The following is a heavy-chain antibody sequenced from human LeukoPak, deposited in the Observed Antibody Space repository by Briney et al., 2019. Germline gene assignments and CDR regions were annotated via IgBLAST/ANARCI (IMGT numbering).Heavy chain of an antibody. Sequence: RSSETLSLTCAVYGGSFSGYYWSWIRQPPGKGLEWIGEINHSGSTNYNPSLKSRVTITVDTSKNQFSLKLSSVTAADTAVYYCRGTQERYYYYGMDVWGQGTTVTVSS. V-gene: IGHV4-34*03. CDR3: RGTQERYYYYGMDV. CDR1: GGSFSGYY. J-gene: IGHJ6*02. CDR2: INHSGST.